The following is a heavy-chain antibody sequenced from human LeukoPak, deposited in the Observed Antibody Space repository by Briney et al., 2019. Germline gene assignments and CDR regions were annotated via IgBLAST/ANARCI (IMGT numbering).Heavy chain of an antibody. V-gene: IGHV3-23*01. J-gene: IGHJ4*02. CDR3: AKDKSSEGPYYFDY. CDR1: GFSFSTYA. Sequence: GGSLRLSCAASGFSFSTYAMNWVRQAPGKGLEWVSVISTSDATYYTDSVKGRFTISRDNSKNTLYLQMTNLRAEDTAFYYCAKDKSSEGPYYFDYWGQGILVTVSS. CDR2: ISTSDAT.